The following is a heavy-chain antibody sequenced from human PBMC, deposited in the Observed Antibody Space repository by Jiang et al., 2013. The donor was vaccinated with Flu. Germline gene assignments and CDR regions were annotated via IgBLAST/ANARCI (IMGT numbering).Heavy chain of an antibody. J-gene: IGHJ4*01. CDR3: ARNVELPLLSYFDY. D-gene: IGHD4-23*01. V-gene: IGHV1-69*02. CDR2: LGIA. Sequence: LGIANYAQKFQGRVTITADKSTSTAYMELSSLRSEDTAVYYCARNVELPLLSYFDYVGPTGTLVTVSS.